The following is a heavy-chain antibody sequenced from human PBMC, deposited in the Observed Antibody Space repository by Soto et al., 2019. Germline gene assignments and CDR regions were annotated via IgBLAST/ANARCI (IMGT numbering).Heavy chain of an antibody. V-gene: IGHV3-15*07. D-gene: IGHD3-22*01. Sequence: PGGSLRLSCAASGFTFSNAWMNWVRQAPGKGLEWVGRIKSKTDGGTTDYAAPVKGRFSISRDDSKNTLYLQMNSLKTEDTAVYYCTTDPVTMIVVVPSSGWGQGTLVTVS. CDR3: TTDPVTMIVVVPSSG. CDR2: IKSKTDGGTT. J-gene: IGHJ4*02. CDR1: GFTFSNAW.